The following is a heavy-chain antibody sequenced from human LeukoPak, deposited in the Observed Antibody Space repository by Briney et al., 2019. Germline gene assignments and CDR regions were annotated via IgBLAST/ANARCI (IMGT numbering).Heavy chain of an antibody. D-gene: IGHD4/OR15-4a*01. V-gene: IGHV3-7*01. CDR2: IKQDGREK. CDR1: GFTFSSYW. Sequence: GGSLSLSCAASGFTFSSYWMSWVRQAPGQGREWVANIKQDGREKYYVDSVKGRFTISRDNAKNSLYLHMNSLSAEDTAMDYCAKVSLNMVKDAFDIWGQGTMVSVSS. J-gene: IGHJ3*02. CDR3: AKVSLNMVKDAFDI.